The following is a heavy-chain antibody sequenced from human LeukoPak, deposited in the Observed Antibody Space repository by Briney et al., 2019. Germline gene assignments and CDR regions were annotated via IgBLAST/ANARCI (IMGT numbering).Heavy chain of an antibody. J-gene: IGHJ4*02. CDR1: GYTFTSYG. CDR2: IIPILGIA. CDR3: ARASSLLVVPVLDY. Sequence: SVKVSCKASGYTFTSYGISWVRQAPGQGLEWMGRIIPILGIANYAQKFQGRVTITADKSTSTAYMELSSLRSEDTAVYYCARASSLLVVPVLDYWGQGTLVTVSS. D-gene: IGHD2-2*01. V-gene: IGHV1-69*04.